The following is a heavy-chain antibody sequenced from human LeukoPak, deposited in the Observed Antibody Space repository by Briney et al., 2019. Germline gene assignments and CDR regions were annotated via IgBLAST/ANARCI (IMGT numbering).Heavy chain of an antibody. V-gene: IGHV1-18*01. J-gene: IGHJ6*03. CDR1: GYTFTSYG. CDR3: ARSPARTWYSNYYYYYVDV. D-gene: IGHD6-13*01. Sequence: ASVKVSCKASGYTFTSYGISWVRQAPGQGLEWMGWISAYNGNTNYAQKPQGRVTMTTDTSTSTAYMELRSLRSDDTAVYYCARSPARTWYSNYYYYYVDVWGKGTTVTVSS. CDR2: ISAYNGNT.